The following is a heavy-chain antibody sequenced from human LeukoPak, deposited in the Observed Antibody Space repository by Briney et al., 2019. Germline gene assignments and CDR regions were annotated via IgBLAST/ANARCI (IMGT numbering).Heavy chain of an antibody. CDR1: GFTFSSYA. CDR2: ISDSGGNT. CDR3: AHGGLYYLDY. J-gene: IGHJ4*02. Sequence: GGSLRLSCAASGFTFSSYAMSWVRQAPGKGLEWVSSISDSGGNTYYADSVKGRFTISRDNSKNTLYLQTNSLRAEDTAVYYCAHGGLYYLDYWGQGTLVTVSS. D-gene: IGHD3-10*01. V-gene: IGHV3-23*01.